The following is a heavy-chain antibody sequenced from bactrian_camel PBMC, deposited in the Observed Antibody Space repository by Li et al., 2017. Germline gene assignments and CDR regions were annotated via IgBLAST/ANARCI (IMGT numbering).Heavy chain of an antibody. CDR1: GYNGRREC. V-gene: IGHV3S55*01. D-gene: IGHD1*01. CDR3: AADELNHGLAWRGYTY. CDR2: IHADGRT. J-gene: IGHJ4*01. Sequence: SGGGSVQAGGSLNLSCVINGYNGRRECLGWFRQTTGKEREGVAVIHADGRTGYGDSAKDRFSIAKDNATNTLYLQMNSLKPEDTAMYYCAADELNHGLAWRGYTYWSQGTQVTVS.